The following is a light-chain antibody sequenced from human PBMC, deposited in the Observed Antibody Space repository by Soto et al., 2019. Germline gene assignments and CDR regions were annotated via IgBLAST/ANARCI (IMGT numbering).Light chain of an antibody. CDR1: RSVSSSY. V-gene: IGKV3-20*01. CDR3: QHYVTSSIT. CDR2: GAS. Sequence: EIVVTKSTATLSVSPCERATLSCRASRSVSSSYLDWYQQKPGQAPRIMIYGASSRASGIPDRFSSSGSGTDFTLTISRLEPEDFAVYYCQHYVTSSITFGEGTRLDIK. J-gene: IGKJ5*01.